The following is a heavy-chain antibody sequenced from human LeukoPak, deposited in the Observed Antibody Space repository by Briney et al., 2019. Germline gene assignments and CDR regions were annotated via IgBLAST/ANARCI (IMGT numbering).Heavy chain of an antibody. V-gene: IGHV5-51*01. CDR1: GYTFTNYW. J-gene: IGHJ4*02. Sequence: GESLKISCKGSGYTFTNYWIGWVRQMPGKGLEWMGIIYPGDSDTRYSPSFQGQVPISAGKSITTAYLQWRSLQTSDTAMYYCAKFSEYSNSSPNDYWGQGTLVTVA. D-gene: IGHD6-6*01. CDR2: IYPGDSDT. CDR3: AKFSEYSNSSPNDY.